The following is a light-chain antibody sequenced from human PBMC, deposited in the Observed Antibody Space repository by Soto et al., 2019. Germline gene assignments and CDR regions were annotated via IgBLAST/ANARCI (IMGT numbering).Light chain of an antibody. CDR2: DAS. J-gene: IGKJ2*01. V-gene: IGKV3-11*01. CDR1: QSVSND. CDR3: QQRSSWPYT. Sequence: ETVLTQSPATRSLSPGERATLSCRASQSVSNDLGWYQQKPGQAPRLLIYDASNRATGIPARFSGSGSGTDFTLTISGLVPEDFAVYYCQQRSSWPYTFGQGTKLEIK.